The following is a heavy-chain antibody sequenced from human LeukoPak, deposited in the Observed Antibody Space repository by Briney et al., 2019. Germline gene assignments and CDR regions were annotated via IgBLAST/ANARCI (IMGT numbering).Heavy chain of an antibody. V-gene: IGHV3-33*01. J-gene: IGHJ4*02. D-gene: IGHD6-13*01. Sequence: QPGGSLTLSCAASGFTFSSFGMHWVRQAPGKGLEWVAVIWYDASNKYYADSVKGRFTISRDNSKNTLYLQMNSLRDDDTAVYYCVRGVGVSRFNYLDSWGQGTLVIVSS. CDR1: GFTFSSFG. CDR2: IWYDASNK. CDR3: VRGVGVSRFNYLDS.